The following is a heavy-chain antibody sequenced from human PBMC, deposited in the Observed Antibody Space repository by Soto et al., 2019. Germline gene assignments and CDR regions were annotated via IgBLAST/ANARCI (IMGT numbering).Heavy chain of an antibody. V-gene: IGHV3-11*06. CDR3: ARGGYHGSGTYTYDY. CDR1: GFIFSDYY. D-gene: IGHD3-10*01. CDR2: ISSSSSDT. Sequence: QVQLVESGGGLVKPGGSLRLSCAASGFIFSDYYMSWIRQAPGKGLEWVSYISSSSSDTNHADSVKGRFTISRDNAKNSLYLQMISLRAEDTAVYYCARGGYHGSGTYTYDYWGQGTLVTVSS. J-gene: IGHJ4*02.